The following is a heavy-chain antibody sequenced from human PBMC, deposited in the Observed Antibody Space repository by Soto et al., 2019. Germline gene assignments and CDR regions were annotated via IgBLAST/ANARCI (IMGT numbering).Heavy chain of an antibody. Sequence: QVQLVESGGGVVQPGGSLRLSCSASGFSFSSSAMHWVRQAPGKGLEWVAALSFDGTIKYYTDSVKARFTVSRDNSNNTLILQMSSLRAEDTALYYCARAFCLNGVCYRIRGTMDVWGQGTTVSVSS. D-gene: IGHD2-8*01. V-gene: IGHV3-30*04. J-gene: IGHJ6*02. CDR3: ARAFCLNGVCYRIRGTMDV. CDR2: LSFDGTIK. CDR1: GFSFSSSA.